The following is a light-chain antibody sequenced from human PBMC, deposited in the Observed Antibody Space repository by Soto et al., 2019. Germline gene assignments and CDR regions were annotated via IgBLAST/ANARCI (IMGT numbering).Light chain of an antibody. J-gene: IGKJ4*01. CDR2: DAS. CDR1: QSVSSSN. Sequence: EIVLTQSPGTLSLSAGERATLSCRASQSVSSSNLAWYRQKPGQPPRLLIFDASRRATGAPNRFSGSGSGTDFTLTISRLEPDDFAVYYCQQYGSSPPVTFGGGTKVEIK. V-gene: IGKV3-20*01. CDR3: QQYGSSPPVT.